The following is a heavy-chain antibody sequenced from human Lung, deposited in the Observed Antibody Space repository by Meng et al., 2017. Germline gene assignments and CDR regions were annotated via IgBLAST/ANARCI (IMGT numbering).Heavy chain of an antibody. CDR3: ARGPTTMAHDFDY. CDR2: INHSGST. D-gene: IGHD4-11*01. J-gene: IGHJ4*02. V-gene: IGHV4-34*01. Sequence: LQQWGAGLLEPSGTPSLTCAVSCGSLSDYYWSWIRQPPGKGLEWIGEINHSGSTNYNPSLESRATISVDTSQNNLSLKLSSVTAADSAVYYCARGPTTMAHDFDYWGQGTLVTVSS. CDR1: CGSLSDYY.